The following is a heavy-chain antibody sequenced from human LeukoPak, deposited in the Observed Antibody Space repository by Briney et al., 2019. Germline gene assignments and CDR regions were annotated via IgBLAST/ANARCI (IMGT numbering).Heavy chain of an antibody. V-gene: IGHV1-2*02. J-gene: IGHJ6*02. CDR2: INPNSGGT. D-gene: IGHD3-10*01. CDR1: GYTFTGPY. Sequence: ASVTVSCKASGYTFTGPYMHWVRQAPGQGLEWMGWINPNSGGTNYAQNFQGRVTMTRDTSFSTAYMEVSSLRSDDTAVYYCARDLGLLWFGEFDYYGMDVWGQGTTVTVSS. CDR3: ARDLGLLWFGEFDYYGMDV.